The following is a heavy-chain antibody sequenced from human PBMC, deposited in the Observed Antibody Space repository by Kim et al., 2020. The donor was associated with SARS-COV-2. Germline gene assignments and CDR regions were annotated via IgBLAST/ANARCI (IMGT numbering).Heavy chain of an antibody. D-gene: IGHD4-17*01. CDR3: AADVEDGDYSYYYYGMDV. V-gene: IGHV4-59*01. Sequence: KRRVTISVDTSKNQFSLKLSSVTAADTAVYYCAADVEDGDYSYYYYGMDVWGQGTTVTVSS. J-gene: IGHJ6*02.